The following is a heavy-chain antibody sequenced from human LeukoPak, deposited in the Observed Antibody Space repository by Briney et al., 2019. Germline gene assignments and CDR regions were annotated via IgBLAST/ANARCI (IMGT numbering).Heavy chain of an antibody. CDR3: ARQYYYDSSGYYNWGGY. CDR1: GYTFTGYY. D-gene: IGHD3-22*01. CDR2: INPNSDGT. V-gene: IGHV1-2*02. J-gene: IGHJ4*02. Sequence: VASVKVSCKASGYTFTGYYMHWVRQAPGQGLEWMGWINPNSDGTNYAQKFQGRVTMTRDTSISTAYMELSRLRSDDTAVYYCARQYYYDSSGYYNWGGYWGQGTLVTVSS.